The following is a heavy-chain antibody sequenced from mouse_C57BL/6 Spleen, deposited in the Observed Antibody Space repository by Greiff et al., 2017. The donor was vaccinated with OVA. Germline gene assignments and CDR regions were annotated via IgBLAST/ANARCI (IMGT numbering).Heavy chain of an antibody. CDR1: GYTFTDYE. CDR2: IDPETGGT. V-gene: IGHV1-15*01. CDR3: TRKLYGYDAGTWFAY. Sequence: QVQLKQSGAELVRPGASVTLSCKASGYTFTDYEMHWVKQTPVHGLEWIGAIDPETGGTAYNQKFKGKAILTADKSSSTAYMERRSLTSEDSCVYYCTRKLYGYDAGTWFAYWGQGTLVTVSA. D-gene: IGHD2-2*01. J-gene: IGHJ3*01.